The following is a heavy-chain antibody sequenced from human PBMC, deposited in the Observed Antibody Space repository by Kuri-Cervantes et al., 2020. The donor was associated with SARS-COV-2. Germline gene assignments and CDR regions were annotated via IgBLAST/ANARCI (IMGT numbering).Heavy chain of an antibody. CDR2: INYLGST. V-gene: IGHV4-34*01. CDR3: ARLPSYYYYGMDV. CDR1: GASLSGFY. Sequence: SETLSLTCSFSGASLSGFYWSWVRQIPGKGLEWLGEINYLGSTNYNPSLKSRLTISSDTSKDQFSLRLSSVTAADTAVYYCARLPSYYYYGMDVWGQGTTVTVSS. J-gene: IGHJ6*02.